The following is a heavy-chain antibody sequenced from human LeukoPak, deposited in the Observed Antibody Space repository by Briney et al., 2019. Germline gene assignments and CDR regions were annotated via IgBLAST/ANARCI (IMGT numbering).Heavy chain of an antibody. CDR3: ARSPPVADRNWFDP. D-gene: IGHD6-19*01. J-gene: IGHJ5*02. V-gene: IGHV1-2*02. CDR2: INPNSGGT. Sequence: ASVKVSCKASGYTFIGYSLHWVQQAPGQGLEWMGWINPNSGGTLYAQNFQGRLTVTRDTSITTAYMELSRLTSDDTDVYYCARSPPVADRNWFDPWGQGTLVTVSS. CDR1: GYTFIGYS.